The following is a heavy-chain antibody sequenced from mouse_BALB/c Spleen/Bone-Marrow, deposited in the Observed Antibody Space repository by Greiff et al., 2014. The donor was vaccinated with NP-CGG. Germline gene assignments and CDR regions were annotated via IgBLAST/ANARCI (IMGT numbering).Heavy chain of an antibody. J-gene: IGHJ2*01. CDR1: GYTFSSYW. V-gene: IGHV1-9*01. Sequence: QVQLQQSGAELMKPGASVKISCKATGYTFSSYWIEWIKQRPGHGLEWIGEILPGSVTTNYNGRFKGKARFTADTSSNTAYMQLSSLTSEDSAVYYCARDHFDHWGPGTTLTVSS. CDR3: ARDHFDH. CDR2: ILPGSVTT.